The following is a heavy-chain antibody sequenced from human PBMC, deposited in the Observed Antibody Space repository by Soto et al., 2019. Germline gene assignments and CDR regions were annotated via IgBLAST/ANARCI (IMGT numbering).Heavy chain of an antibody. CDR1: GDSISSGGYY. J-gene: IGHJ4*02. CDR3: ARIYDSSGYLDY. Sequence: QVQLQESGPGLVKPSQTLSLTCTVSGDSISSGGYYWSWIRQHPGKGLEWIGYIYYSGSTYYNPSLKSRVTISVDTSKNQFSLRLSSVTAADTAVYYCARIYDSSGYLDYWGQGTLVTVSS. CDR2: IYYSGST. V-gene: IGHV4-31*03. D-gene: IGHD3-22*01.